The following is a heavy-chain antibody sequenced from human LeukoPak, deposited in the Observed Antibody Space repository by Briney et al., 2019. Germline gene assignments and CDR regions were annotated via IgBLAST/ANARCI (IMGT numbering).Heavy chain of an antibody. D-gene: IGHD4-11*01. J-gene: IGHJ4*02. V-gene: IGHV3-30*18. CDR1: GFTFSSYS. Sequence: AGGSLRLSCAASGFTFSSYSMNWVRQAPGKGLEWVAVISYDGSNKYYADSVKGRFTISRDNSKNTLYLQMNSLRAEDTAVYYCAKGSYSTRSPFDYWGQGTLVTVSS. CDR2: ISYDGSNK. CDR3: AKGSYSTRSPFDY.